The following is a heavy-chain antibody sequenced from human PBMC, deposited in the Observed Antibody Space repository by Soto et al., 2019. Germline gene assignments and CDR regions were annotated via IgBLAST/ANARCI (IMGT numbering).Heavy chain of an antibody. CDR3: ASLGVTIVPGVITSFDY. Sequence: QVQLVQSGAEVKKPGSSVKVSCKASGGTFSSYTISWVRQAPGQGLEWMGRIIPILGIANYAQKFQGRVTITADKSTSTAYMELSSLRSEDTAVYYCASLGVTIVPGVITSFDYWGQGTLVTVSS. D-gene: IGHD3-10*01. V-gene: IGHV1-69*02. CDR2: IIPILGIA. CDR1: GGTFSSYT. J-gene: IGHJ4*02.